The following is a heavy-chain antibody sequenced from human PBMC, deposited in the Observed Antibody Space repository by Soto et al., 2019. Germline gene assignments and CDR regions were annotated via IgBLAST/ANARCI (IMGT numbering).Heavy chain of an antibody. CDR3: ARLSVVVGASTDAFDI. CDR1: GGSMSGSGFY. D-gene: IGHD2-15*01. Sequence: QLQLQESGPRLAKPSETLSLTCTVSGGSMSGSGFYWGWIRQPPGKGLEWMGSIYYSGSAYYKPSLQSRVTISLDRSKNHLSLRLSSVTAADTAVYYCARLSVVVGASTDAFDIWGQGTMFTVSS. J-gene: IGHJ3*02. CDR2: IYYSGSA. V-gene: IGHV4-39*02.